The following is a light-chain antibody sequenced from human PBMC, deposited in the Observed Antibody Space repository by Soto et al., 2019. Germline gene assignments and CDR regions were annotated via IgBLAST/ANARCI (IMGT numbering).Light chain of an antibody. V-gene: IGLV2-11*01. CDR1: SSDVGGYNY. CDR2: DVS. J-gene: IGLJ3*02. CDR3: CSYAGSYTWG. Sequence: QSALTQPRSVSGSPGQSVTISCTGTSSDVGGYNYVSWYQQHPGKAPKLMIYDVSKRPSGVPDRFSGSKSGYTASLTISGLQAEDEADYYCCSYAGSYTWGFGGGTKVTVL.